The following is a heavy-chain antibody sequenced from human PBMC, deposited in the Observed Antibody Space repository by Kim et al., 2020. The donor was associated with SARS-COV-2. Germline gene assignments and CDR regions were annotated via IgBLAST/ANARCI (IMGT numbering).Heavy chain of an antibody. J-gene: IGHJ4*02. CDR3: TKAVAVAGTYYFDS. D-gene: IGHD6-19*01. Sequence: YGGSVRGRFTISRDKSKSSLYLQMDNVTTEDTALYYCTKAVAVAGTYYFDSWGQGTLVTVSS. V-gene: IGHV3-43*01.